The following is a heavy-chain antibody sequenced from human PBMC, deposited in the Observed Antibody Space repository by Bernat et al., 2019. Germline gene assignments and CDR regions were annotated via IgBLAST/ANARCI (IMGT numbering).Heavy chain of an antibody. V-gene: IGHV3-11*05. CDR2: ISSSSSYT. Sequence: QVQLVESGGGLVKPGGSLRLSCAASGFTFSDYYMSWIRQAPGKGLEWVSYISSSSSYTNYADSVKGRFTISRDNAKNSLYLQMNSLRAEDTAVYYCARVQYYYGSGSPYNWFDPWGQGTLVTVSS. J-gene: IGHJ5*02. CDR1: GFTFSDYY. D-gene: IGHD3-10*01. CDR3: ARVQYYYGSGSPYNWFDP.